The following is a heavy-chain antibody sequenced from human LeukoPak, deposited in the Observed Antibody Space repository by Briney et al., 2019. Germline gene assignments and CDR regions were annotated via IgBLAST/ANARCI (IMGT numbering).Heavy chain of an antibody. CDR1: GFTFSSYA. V-gene: IGHV3-23*01. CDR3: ARGRPSIAAAVDWFDP. Sequence: PGGSLRLSCAASGFTFSSYAMSWVRQAPGKGLEWVSGVSGSGGSTYYADSVKGRFTISRDNAKNSLYLQMNSLRAEDTAVYYCARGRPSIAAAVDWFDPWGQGTLVSVSS. J-gene: IGHJ5*02. D-gene: IGHD6-13*01. CDR2: VSGSGGST.